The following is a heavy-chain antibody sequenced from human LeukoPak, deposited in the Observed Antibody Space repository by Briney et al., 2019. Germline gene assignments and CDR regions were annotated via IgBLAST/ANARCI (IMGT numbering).Heavy chain of an antibody. CDR1: GFTFSSYA. CDR2: ISGSGGST. Sequence: GGSLRLSCAASGFTFSSYAMSWVRQAPGRGLEWVSAISGSGGSTYYADSVKGRFTISRDNSKNTLYLQMNSLRAEDTAVYYCASLANYYDSSGDYWGQGTLVTVSS. J-gene: IGHJ4*02. CDR3: ASLANYYDSSGDY. D-gene: IGHD3-22*01. V-gene: IGHV3-23*01.